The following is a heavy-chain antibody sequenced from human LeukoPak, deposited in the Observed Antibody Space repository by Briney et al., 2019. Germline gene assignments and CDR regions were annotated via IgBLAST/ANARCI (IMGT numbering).Heavy chain of an antibody. CDR3: AREEGYGSGPFDP. CDR1: GFTFDDYA. Sequence: PGRSLRLSCAASGFTFDDYAMHWVRQAPGKGLEWVAVISYDGSNKYYADSVKGRFTISRDNSKNTLYLQMNSLRAEDTAVYYCAREEGYGSGPFDPWGQGTLVTVSS. D-gene: IGHD3-10*01. CDR2: ISYDGSNK. V-gene: IGHV3-30-3*01. J-gene: IGHJ5*02.